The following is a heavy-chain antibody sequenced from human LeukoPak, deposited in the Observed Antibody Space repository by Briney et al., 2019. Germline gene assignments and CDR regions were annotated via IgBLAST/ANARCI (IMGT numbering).Heavy chain of an antibody. V-gene: IGHV3-7*01. Sequence: GGSLRLSCAASGFSFNSYWMSWVRQAPGTGLEWVANIRQDGSERYYADSLKGRFTISRDNAKNSLYLQMNSLRAEDTAVYYCARAGWYSSSWHVFDYWGQGTLVTVSS. CDR1: GFSFNSYW. CDR3: ARAGWYSSSWHVFDY. CDR2: IRQDGSER. J-gene: IGHJ4*02. D-gene: IGHD6-13*01.